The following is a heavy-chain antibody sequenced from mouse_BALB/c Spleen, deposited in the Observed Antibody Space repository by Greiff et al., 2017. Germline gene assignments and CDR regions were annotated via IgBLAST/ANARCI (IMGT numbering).Heavy chain of an antibody. J-gene: IGHJ4*01. CDR2: IYPGSGST. CDR3: ARGLTGHYAMDY. D-gene: IGHD4-1*01. Sequence: VKLLESGPELVKPGASVKMSCKASGYTFTDYVISWVKQRTGQGLEWIGEIYPGSGSTYYNEKFKGKATLTADKSSNTAYMQLSSLTSEDSAVYFCARGLTGHYAMDYWGQGTSVTVSS. V-gene: IGHV1-77*01. CDR1: GYTFTDYV.